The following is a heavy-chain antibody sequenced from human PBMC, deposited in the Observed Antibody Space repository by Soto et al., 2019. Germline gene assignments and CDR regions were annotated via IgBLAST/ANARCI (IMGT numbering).Heavy chain of an antibody. J-gene: IGHJ4*02. CDR2: ISYDGSNK. D-gene: IGHD2-15*01. Sequence: QVQLVESGGGVVQPGRSLRLSCAASGFTFSSYGMHWVRQAPGKGLEWVAVISYDGSNKYYADSVKGRFTISRDNSKNTLYLQRKSLRAEDTAVYYCAKDRRKVVVAAPFDYWGQGTLVTVSS. V-gene: IGHV3-30*18. CDR3: AKDRRKVVVAAPFDY. CDR1: GFTFSSYG.